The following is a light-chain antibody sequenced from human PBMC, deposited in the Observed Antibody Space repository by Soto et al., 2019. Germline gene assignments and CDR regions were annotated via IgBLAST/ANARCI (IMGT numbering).Light chain of an antibody. J-gene: IGLJ2*01. Sequence: QSALTQPPSASGSPGQSVTISCTGTNNDIGGYNYVSWYQQHPGKVPKLMIYEVNKRPSGVPDRFSGSKSGNTASLTVSGLQAEDEADYYCSSHAGSEVVFGGGTKVTVL. CDR1: NNDIGGYNY. CDR3: SSHAGSEVV. V-gene: IGLV2-8*01. CDR2: EVN.